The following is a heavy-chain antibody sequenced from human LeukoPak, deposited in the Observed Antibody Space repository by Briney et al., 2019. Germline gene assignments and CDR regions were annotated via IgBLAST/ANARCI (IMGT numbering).Heavy chain of an antibody. CDR2: ITGSGDST. V-gene: IGHV3-23*01. D-gene: IGHD2-2*02. J-gene: IGHJ4*02. CDR1: GFTFSSSA. Sequence: PGGSLRLSCAASGFTFSSSAMTWVRQAPGKGLEWVSIITGSGDSTYYADSVRGRFTISRDNSKNTLYLQMDSLRAEDTAVYYCARGHQFLYSALKGNNYVDCWGQGTLVTVSS. CDR3: ARGHQFLYSALKGNNYVDC.